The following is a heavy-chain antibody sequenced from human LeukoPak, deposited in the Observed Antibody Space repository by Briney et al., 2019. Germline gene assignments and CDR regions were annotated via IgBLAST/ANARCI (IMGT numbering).Heavy chain of an antibody. D-gene: IGHD6-6*01. V-gene: IGHV1-18*01. CDR1: GYTFTTYG. J-gene: IGHJ5*02. Sequence: ASVKVSCKASGYTFTTYGISWMRQAPGQGLEWMGWISAYNCDTKYAQKFQGRVTMTTETPTSTAYMELRSLRYDDTAVYYCARDLVAARPGWFDPWGQGTLVTVSS. CDR3: ARDLVAARPGWFDP. CDR2: ISAYNCDT.